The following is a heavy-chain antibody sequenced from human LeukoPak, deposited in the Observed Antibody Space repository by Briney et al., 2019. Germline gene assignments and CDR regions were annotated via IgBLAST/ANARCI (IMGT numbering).Heavy chain of an antibody. D-gene: IGHD1-26*01. CDR1: GFIFSTYE. CDR3: ARDPYSGNYGAYYYYYMDV. J-gene: IGHJ6*03. CDR2: ISYNGRSI. Sequence: GGSLRLSCGASGFIFSTYEMNWVRQAPGKGLEWLSYISYNGRSIYYADSVKGRFTISRDNAKNSLYLQMDSLRVEDTAVYYCARDPYSGNYGAYYYYYMDVWGKGTTVTISS. V-gene: IGHV3-48*03.